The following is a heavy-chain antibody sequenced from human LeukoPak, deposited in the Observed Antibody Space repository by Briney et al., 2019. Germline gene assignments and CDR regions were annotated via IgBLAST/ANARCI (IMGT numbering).Heavy chain of an antibody. D-gene: IGHD3-10*01. CDR1: GFTFSSYW. V-gene: IGHV3-7*05. J-gene: IGHJ3*02. CDR2: IKRDGSEK. CDR3: ARARDYGSGRANAFGI. Sequence: PGGSLRLSCAASGFTFSSYWMSWVRQAPGKGLEWVANIKRDGSEKYYVDSVKGRLTISRDNAENSLYLQMNSLRAEDTTVYYCARARDYGSGRANAFGIWGQGTMVTVSS.